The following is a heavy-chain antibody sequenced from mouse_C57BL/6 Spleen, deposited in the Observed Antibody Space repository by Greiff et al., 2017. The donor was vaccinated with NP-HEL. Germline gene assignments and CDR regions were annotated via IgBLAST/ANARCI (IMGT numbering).Heavy chain of an antibody. D-gene: IGHD4-1*01. CDR3: AKANWDVGYAIDY. V-gene: IGHV2-4*01. CDR2: IWSGGST. Sequence: VKLMESGPGLVQPSQSLSITCTVSGFSLTSYGVHWVRQPPGKGLEWLGVIWSGGSTDYNAAFISRLSISKDNTKIQVFFKMNSLQADDTAIYYCAKANWDVGYAIDYWGQGTSVTVSS. J-gene: IGHJ4*01. CDR1: GFSLTSYG.